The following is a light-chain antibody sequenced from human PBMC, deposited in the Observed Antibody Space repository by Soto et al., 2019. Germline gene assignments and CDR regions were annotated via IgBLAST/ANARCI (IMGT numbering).Light chain of an antibody. CDR1: QTVGTN. Sequence: IVLTQSPDTLSVSPGERATLSCRASQTVGTNLAWYQQKPGQAPRLLIYGASPRASGIPARFSGSGSGTEFTLTISSLQSEDFAVYYCQQYNNWPTWTFGQGTKVDIK. V-gene: IGKV3-15*01. J-gene: IGKJ1*01. CDR2: GAS. CDR3: QQYNNWPTWT.